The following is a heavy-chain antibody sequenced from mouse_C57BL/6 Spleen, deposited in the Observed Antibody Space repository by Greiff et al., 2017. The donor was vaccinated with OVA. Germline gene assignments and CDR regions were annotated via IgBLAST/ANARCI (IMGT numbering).Heavy chain of an antibody. CDR2: IDPENGDT. CDR1: GFNIKDDY. V-gene: IGHV14-4*01. J-gene: IGHJ3*01. Sequence: EVQRVESGAELVRPGASVKLSCTASGFNIKDDYMHWVKQRPEQGLEWIGWIDPENGDTEYASKFQGKATITADTSSNTAYLQLSSLTSEDTAVYYCTTGPYWGQGTLVTVSA. CDR3: TTGPY.